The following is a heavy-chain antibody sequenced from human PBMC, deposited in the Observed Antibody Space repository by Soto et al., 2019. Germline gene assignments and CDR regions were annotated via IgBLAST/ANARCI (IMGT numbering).Heavy chain of an antibody. CDR3: AKIGGTGRNDY. D-gene: IGHD2-15*01. Sequence: LVESGGGVVQPGRSLRLSCAASGFTFSSYGMHWVRQAPGKGLEWVAVISYDGSNKYYADSVKGRFTISRDNSKNTLYLQMNSLRAEDTAVYYCAKIGGTGRNDYWGQGTLVTVSS. CDR2: ISYDGSNK. V-gene: IGHV3-30*18. CDR1: GFTFSSYG. J-gene: IGHJ4*02.